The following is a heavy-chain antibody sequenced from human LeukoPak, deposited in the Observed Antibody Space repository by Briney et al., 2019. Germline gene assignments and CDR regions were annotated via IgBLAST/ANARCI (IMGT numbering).Heavy chain of an antibody. CDR1: GFTFSSYA. Sequence: GGSLRLSCAASGFTFSSYAMSWVRQAPGKGLEWVANIKQDGSEKYYVDSVKGRFTISRDNAKNSLYLQMNSLRAEDTAVCYCARDSLAHDAFDIWGQGTMVTVSS. V-gene: IGHV3-7*01. CDR3: ARDSLAHDAFDI. J-gene: IGHJ3*02. CDR2: IKQDGSEK.